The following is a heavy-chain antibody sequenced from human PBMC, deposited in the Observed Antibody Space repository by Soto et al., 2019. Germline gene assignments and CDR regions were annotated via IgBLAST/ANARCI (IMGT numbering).Heavy chain of an antibody. J-gene: IGHJ4*02. V-gene: IGHV3-30-3*01. CDR3: ARDVVVTAITNTDY. D-gene: IGHD2-21*02. CDR1: GFTFSSYA. Sequence: GGSLRLSCAASGFTFSSYAMHWVRQAPGKGLEWVAVISYDGSNKYYADSVKGRFTISRDNSKNTLYLQMNSLRAEDTAVYYCARDVVVTAITNTDYWGQGTLVTVSS. CDR2: ISYDGSNK.